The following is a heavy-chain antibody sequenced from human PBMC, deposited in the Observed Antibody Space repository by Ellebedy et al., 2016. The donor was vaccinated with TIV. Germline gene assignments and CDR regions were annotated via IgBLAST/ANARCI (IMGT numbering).Heavy chain of an antibody. V-gene: IGHV3-23*01. D-gene: IGHD4-17*01. CDR1: GFNFSTYA. J-gene: IGHJ4*02. Sequence: PGGSLRLSCAASGFNFSTYAMSRVRQAPGGRLEWVSVISGSGGSTYYADSVKGRFTISRDNSKNTLYLQMNRLRAEDTAVYFCAKRRTVNPPDDNWGQGTLVTVSS. CDR2: ISGSGGST. CDR3: AKRRTVNPPDDN.